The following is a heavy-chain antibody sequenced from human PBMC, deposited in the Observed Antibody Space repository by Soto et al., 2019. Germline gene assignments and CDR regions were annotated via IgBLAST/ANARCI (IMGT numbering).Heavy chain of an antibody. J-gene: IGHJ4*02. D-gene: IGHD5-18*01. CDR3: ARGGIQLSYAFDY. V-gene: IGHV4-4*07. CDR1: GYTFTGYY. CDR2: IYTSGST. Sequence: SCKTSGYTFTGYYLNWIRQPAGKGLEHIGRIYTSGSTSYNPSLKSRVTMSMDTSQTQIYLNLTSVTAADTAVYYCARGGIQLSYAFDYWGQGIQVTVSS.